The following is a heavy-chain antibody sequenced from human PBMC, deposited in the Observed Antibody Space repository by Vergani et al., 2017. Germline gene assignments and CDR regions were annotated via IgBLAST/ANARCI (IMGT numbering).Heavy chain of an antibody. Sequence: QVQLVQSGSELKKPGASVTVSCKASGYTFTSYAMNWVRQAPGQGLEWMGWINTNTGNPTYAQGFTGRFVFSLDTSVSTAYLQISSLKAEDTAVYYCARGSPSAFLPXCSSTSCYYNWFDPWGQGTLVTVSS. J-gene: IGHJ5*02. D-gene: IGHD2-2*01. V-gene: IGHV7-4-1*02. CDR2: INTNTGNP. CDR3: ARGSPSAFLPXCSSTSCYYNWFDP. CDR1: GYTFTSYA.